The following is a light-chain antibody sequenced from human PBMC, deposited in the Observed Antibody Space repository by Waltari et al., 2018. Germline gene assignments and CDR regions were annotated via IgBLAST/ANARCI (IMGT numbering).Light chain of an antibody. V-gene: IGKV1-39*01. CDR1: QSISSY. CDR3: QQSYSTQYT. J-gene: IGKJ2*01. CDR2: AAS. Sequence: DIQMTQSPSSLSASVGDRVTITCRASQSISSYLNWYQQKPGKVPKLLIYAASSLQSGFPSRFSGSGSGTDFTLTISSLQPEDFATYYCQQSYSTQYTFGQGTKLEIK.